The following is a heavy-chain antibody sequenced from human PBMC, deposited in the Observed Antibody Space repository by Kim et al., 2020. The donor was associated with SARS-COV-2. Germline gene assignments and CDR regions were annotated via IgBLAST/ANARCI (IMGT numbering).Heavy chain of an antibody. CDR3: ARLIAVAGTVDY. V-gene: IGHV1-18*01. J-gene: IGHJ4*02. Sequence: NYAQKLQGRVTMTTDTSTSTAYMELRSLRSDDTAVYYCARLIAVAGTVDYWGQGTLVTVSS. D-gene: IGHD6-19*01.